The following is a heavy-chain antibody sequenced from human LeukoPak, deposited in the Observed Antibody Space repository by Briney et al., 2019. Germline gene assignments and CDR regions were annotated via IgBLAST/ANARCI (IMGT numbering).Heavy chain of an antibody. CDR3: ARAGDFYVSGSYLGY. V-gene: IGHV4-4*07. CDR1: GGSISSYY. CDR2: IYTSGST. J-gene: IGHJ4*02. Sequence: SETLSLTCTVSGGSISSYYWSGIRQPAGKGLEWIGRIYTSGSTNYNPSLKSRVIMSVDTSKNQFSLTLSSVTAADAAVYYCARAGDFYVSGSYLGYWGQGTLVTVSS. D-gene: IGHD3-10*01.